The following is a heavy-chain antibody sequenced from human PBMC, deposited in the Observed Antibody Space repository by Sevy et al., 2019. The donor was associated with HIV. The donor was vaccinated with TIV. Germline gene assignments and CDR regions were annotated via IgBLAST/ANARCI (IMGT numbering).Heavy chain of an antibody. CDR1: GGSLSGYY. D-gene: IGHD2-2*01. J-gene: IGHJ3*02. CDR2: INHSGSA. V-gene: IGHV4-34*01. Sequence: SETLSLTCTVYGGSLSGYYWSWIRQPPGKGLEWVGEINHSGSANYNPSLKSRVTISVDTSDNQFSLKLSSVTAADTAVYYCARHCSGSSCSHAFDIWGQGTMVTVSS. CDR3: ARHCSGSSCSHAFDI.